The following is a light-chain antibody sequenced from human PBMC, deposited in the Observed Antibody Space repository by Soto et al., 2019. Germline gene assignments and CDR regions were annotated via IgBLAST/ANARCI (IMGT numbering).Light chain of an antibody. CDR3: CSYAGRYTL. Sequence: QSALTQPRSVSGSPGQSVTISCTGTSSDVGGYNYVSWYQHHPGKAPKLMFYDVSERPSGVPDRFSGSKSGNTASLTISGLQAEDEADYYCCSYAGRYTLFGGGTKLTVL. V-gene: IGLV2-11*01. CDR1: SSDVGGYNY. J-gene: IGLJ2*01. CDR2: DVS.